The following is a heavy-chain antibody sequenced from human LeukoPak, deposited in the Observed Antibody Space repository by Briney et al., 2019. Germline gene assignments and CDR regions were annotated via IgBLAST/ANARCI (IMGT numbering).Heavy chain of an antibody. J-gene: IGHJ3*02. Sequence: ASVKVSCKASGYTFSNSGFSWVRQAPAQGLEWMGWISAYNGDTKYAQKFQGRVTMTTDTSTSTAYMELRSLRSDDTAVYYCARDPGYADAFDIWGQGTMVTVSS. D-gene: IGHD1-1*01. CDR3: ARDPGYADAFDI. V-gene: IGHV1-18*01. CDR1: GYTFSNSG. CDR2: ISAYNGDT.